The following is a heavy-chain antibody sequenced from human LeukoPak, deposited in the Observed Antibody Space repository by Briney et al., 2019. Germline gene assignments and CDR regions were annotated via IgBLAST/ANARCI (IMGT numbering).Heavy chain of an antibody. CDR2: IYTSGST. CDR1: GGSISSYY. CDR3: ARDFLVVVPAAMSYYYYMDV. J-gene: IGHJ6*03. V-gene: IGHV4-4*07. D-gene: IGHD2-2*01. Sequence: SETLSLTCTVSGGSISSYYWSWIRQPPGKGLEWIGRIYTSGSTNYNPSLKSRVTMSVDTSKNQFSLKLSSVTAADTAVYYCARDFLVVVPAAMSYYYYMDVWGKGTTVTVSS.